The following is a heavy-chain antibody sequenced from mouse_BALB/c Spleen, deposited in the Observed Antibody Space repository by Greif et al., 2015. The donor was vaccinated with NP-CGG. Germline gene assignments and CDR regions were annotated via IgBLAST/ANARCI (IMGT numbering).Heavy chain of an antibody. D-gene: IGHD1-1*01. Sequence: QVQLQQSGAELVRPGSSVKISCKASGYAFSSYWMNWVKQRPGQGLEWIGQIYPGDGDTNYNGKFKGKATLTADKSSSAADMQLSSLTPEGSAVYFCAREAYGTRYFDVWGAGTTVTVSS. CDR2: IYPGDGDT. J-gene: IGHJ1*01. CDR3: AREAYGTRYFDV. CDR1: GYAFSSYW. V-gene: IGHV1-80*01.